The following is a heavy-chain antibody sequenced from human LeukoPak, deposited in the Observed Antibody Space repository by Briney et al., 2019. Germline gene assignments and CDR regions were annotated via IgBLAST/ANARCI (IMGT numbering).Heavy chain of an antibody. D-gene: IGHD5-24*01. CDR1: GFTFSSYA. CDR2: ISGSGGST. Sequence: GGSLRLSCAASGFTFSSYAMSWVRQAPGKGLEWVSAISGSGGSTYYADSVKGRFTISRDNPKNTLYLQMNSLRAEDTAVYYCARLYLPATRFDYWGQGTLVTVSS. CDR3: ARLYLPATRFDY. J-gene: IGHJ4*02. V-gene: IGHV3-23*01.